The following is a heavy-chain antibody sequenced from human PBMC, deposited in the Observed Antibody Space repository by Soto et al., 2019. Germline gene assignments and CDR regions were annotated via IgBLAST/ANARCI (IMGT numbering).Heavy chain of an antibody. CDR1: GYTFTTYY. CDR3: VRDRFGYGDSGD. CDR2: INPSDGST. J-gene: IGHJ4*02. V-gene: IGHV1-46*01. D-gene: IGHD4-17*01. Sequence: QVFLVQSGAEVKKPGASVKVSCKTSGYTFTTYYMHWVRQAPGQGLEWMGVINPSDGSTYSAQKFQGRVTMTRDTSTSKVYLELSSLSAEDSAMYYCVRDRFGYGDSGDWGQGTLVTVSS.